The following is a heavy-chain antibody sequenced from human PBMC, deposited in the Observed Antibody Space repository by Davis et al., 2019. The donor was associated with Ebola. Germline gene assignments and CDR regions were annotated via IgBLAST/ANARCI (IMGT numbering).Heavy chain of an antibody. CDR3: AKASNTMVRPLVDV. V-gene: IGHV3-7*03. CDR2: IMQDGSEK. CDR1: GFTFSSYW. J-gene: IGHJ6*02. D-gene: IGHD3-10*01. Sequence: GESLKISCAASGFTFSSYWMSWVRQAPGKGLEWVANIMQDGSEKHYVDSVKGRFTISRDNAKNSLYLQMNSLRAEDTALYYCAKASNTMVRPLVDVWGQGTTVTVSS.